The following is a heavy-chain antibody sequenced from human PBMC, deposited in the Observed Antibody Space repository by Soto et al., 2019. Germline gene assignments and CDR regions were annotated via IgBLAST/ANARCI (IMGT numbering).Heavy chain of an antibody. CDR1: GFTFTSSA. CDR3: AAVNHVLRYFDWLPKYYFDY. D-gene: IGHD3-9*01. Sequence: ASVKVSCKASGFTFTSSAVQWVRQARGQRLEWIGWIVVGSGNTNYAQKFQERVTITRDMSTSTAYMELSSLRSEDTAVYYCAAVNHVLRYFDWLPKYYFDYWGQGTLVTV. V-gene: IGHV1-58*01. J-gene: IGHJ4*02. CDR2: IVVGSGNT.